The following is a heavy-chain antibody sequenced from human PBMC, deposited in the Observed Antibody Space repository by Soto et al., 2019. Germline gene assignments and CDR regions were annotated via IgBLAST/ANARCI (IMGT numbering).Heavy chain of an antibody. V-gene: IGHV4-31*03. J-gene: IGHJ3*02. CDR1: GGSISSGGYY. CDR2: IYYSGST. D-gene: IGHD3-3*01. CDR3: ARGRRPDYDFWSGRHDAFDI. Sequence: PSETLSLTCTVSGGSISSGGYYWNWIRQHPGKGLECIGYIYYSGSTHYNPSLKSRVSISVDTSKNQFSLKLNSVTAADTAVYYCARGRRPDYDFWSGRHDAFDIWGQGTMVTVS.